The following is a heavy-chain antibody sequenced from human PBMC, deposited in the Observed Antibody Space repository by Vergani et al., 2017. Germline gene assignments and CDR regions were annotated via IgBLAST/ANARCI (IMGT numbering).Heavy chain of an antibody. Sequence: EVQLLESGGGLVQPGGSLRLSCAASGFTFSSYAMSWVRQAPGKGLEWVSAISGSGGSTYYADSVKGRFTISRDNSKNTLYLQMNSLRAEDTAVYYCAKDMGYYDSSGYFPFDYWGQGTLVTVSS. CDR3: AKDMGYYDSSGYFPFDY. CDR1: GFTFSSYA. V-gene: IGHV3-23*01. D-gene: IGHD3-22*01. J-gene: IGHJ4*02. CDR2: ISGSGGST.